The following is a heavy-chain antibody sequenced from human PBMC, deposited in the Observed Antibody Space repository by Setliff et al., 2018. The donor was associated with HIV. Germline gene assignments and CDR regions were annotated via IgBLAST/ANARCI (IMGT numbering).Heavy chain of an antibody. CDR3: ARAVHSGWYYFDY. CDR2: ISGSGGST. V-gene: IGHV3-23*01. CDR1: GFTFSSYA. D-gene: IGHD6-19*01. Sequence: GGSLRLSCAASGFTFSSYAMSWVRQAPGKGLEWVSAISGSGGSTYYADSVKGRFTISRDNSKNTLYLQMNSLRAEDTAVYYCARAVHSGWYYFDYWGQGTLVTDSS. J-gene: IGHJ4*02.